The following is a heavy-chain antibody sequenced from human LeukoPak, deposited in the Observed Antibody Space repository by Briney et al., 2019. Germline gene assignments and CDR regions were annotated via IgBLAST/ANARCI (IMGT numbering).Heavy chain of an antibody. CDR2: IYYSGST. V-gene: IGHV4-31*03. CDR3: ARAPGYCSGGSCYTPPAEYFQH. Sequence: SGTLSLTCTVSGGSISSGGYYWSWIRQHPGKGLEWIGCIYYSGSTYYNPSLKSRVTISVDTSKNQFSLKLSSVTAADTAVYYCARAPGYCSGGSCYTPPAEYFQHWGQGTLVTVSS. CDR1: GGSISSGGYY. J-gene: IGHJ1*01. D-gene: IGHD2-15*01.